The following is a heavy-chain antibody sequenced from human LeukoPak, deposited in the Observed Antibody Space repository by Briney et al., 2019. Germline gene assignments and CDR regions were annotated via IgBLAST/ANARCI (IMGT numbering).Heavy chain of an antibody. V-gene: IGHV4-38-2*01. D-gene: IGHD5-24*01. CDR3: ARRRDGYNLGFFDY. J-gene: IGHJ4*02. CDR2: IYHSGST. CDR1: GYSISSGYY. Sequence: PSETLSLTCGVSGYSISSGYYWGWIRQPPGKGLEWIGSIYHSGSTDYNPSLKSRVTISVDTSKNQFSLELNSVTAADTAVYYCARRRDGYNLGFFDYWGQGTLVTVSS.